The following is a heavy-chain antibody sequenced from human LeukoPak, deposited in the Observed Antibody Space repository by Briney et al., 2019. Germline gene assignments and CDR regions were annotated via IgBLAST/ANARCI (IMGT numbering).Heavy chain of an antibody. CDR3: AKDVGHNWFEP. V-gene: IGHV3-23*01. Sequence: PGASLRLSCVASGFTFSSYAMSWVRQAPGKGLEWVSVISGGGDSTYYADSVKGRFTISRDNSKNTLYLQMNSLRGEDTAVYFCAKDVGHNWFEPWGQGILVTVSS. CDR2: ISGGGDST. D-gene: IGHD1-26*01. J-gene: IGHJ5*02. CDR1: GFTFSSYA.